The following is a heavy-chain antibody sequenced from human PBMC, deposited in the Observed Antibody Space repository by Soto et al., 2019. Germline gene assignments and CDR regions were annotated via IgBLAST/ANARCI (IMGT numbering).Heavy chain of an antibody. J-gene: IGHJ6*02. CDR2: INAGNGNT. D-gene: IGHD1-26*01. Sequence: GASVKVSCKASGYTFTSYAMHWVRQAPGQRLEWMGWINAGNGNTKYSQKFQGRVTITRDTSASTAYMELSSLRSEDTAVYYCAGAITGGSFIIYYYYGMDVWGQGTTVTVSS. V-gene: IGHV1-3*01. CDR3: AGAITGGSFIIYYYYGMDV. CDR1: GYTFTSYA.